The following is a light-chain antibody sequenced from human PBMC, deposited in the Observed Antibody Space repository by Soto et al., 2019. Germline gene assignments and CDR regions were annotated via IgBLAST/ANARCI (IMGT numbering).Light chain of an antibody. CDR1: QSVSNNY. J-gene: IGKJ3*01. CDR2: DVS. Sequence: EIVLTQSPGTLSLSPGERATLSCRASQSVSNNYFAWYQQKHGQTPRLLIYDVSNRATGIPDRFSGSASGTDFTLAISRLEAEDFAVYCCQQYGSLPFTFGPGTTWIS. V-gene: IGKV3-20*01. CDR3: QQYGSLPFT.